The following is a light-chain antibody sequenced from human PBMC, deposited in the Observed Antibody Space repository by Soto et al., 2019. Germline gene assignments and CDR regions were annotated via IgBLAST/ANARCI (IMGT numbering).Light chain of an antibody. Sequence: SVLTKSPATLSLSPGKRATLSCRASQNISNYLIWYQQKPGQAPRLLIYDVSNRATGIPARFSGSGSGTDFTLTISRLEPEDFAVYYCQQYGNSPRTFGQGTKVDIK. CDR2: DVS. CDR1: QNISNY. CDR3: QQYGNSPRT. V-gene: IGKV3-11*01. J-gene: IGKJ1*01.